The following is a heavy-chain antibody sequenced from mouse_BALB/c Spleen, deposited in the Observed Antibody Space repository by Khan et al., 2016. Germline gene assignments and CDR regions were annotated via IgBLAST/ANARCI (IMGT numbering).Heavy chain of an antibody. D-gene: IGHD2-10*01. CDR1: GFNIIHYY. V-gene: IGHV14-1*02. J-gene: IGHJ3*01. CDR2: IDPENGNT. CDR3: ARSYYGNSAWFAY. Sequence: VQLKQSGAELVRPGALVKLSCKASGFNIIHYYMHWVKQRPEQGLEWIGWIDPENGNTINDPKFQGKAIITADTSSNTVYLQLTSLTSEDTAVYYCARSYYGNSAWFAYWGQGTLVTVSA.